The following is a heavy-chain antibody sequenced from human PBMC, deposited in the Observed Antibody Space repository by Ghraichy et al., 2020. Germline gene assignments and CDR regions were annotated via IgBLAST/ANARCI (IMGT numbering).Heavy chain of an antibody. CDR3: AAKAHPGGWFDP. CDR1: GFTFSSYW. CDR2: INSDGSST. J-gene: IGHJ5*02. D-gene: IGHD3-10*01. V-gene: IGHV3-74*01. Sequence: GGSLRLSCAASGFTFSSYWMHWVRQAPGKGLVWVSRINSDGSSTSYADSVKGRFTISRDNAKNTLYLQMNSLRAEDTAVYYCAAKAHPGGWFDPWGQGTLVTVSS.